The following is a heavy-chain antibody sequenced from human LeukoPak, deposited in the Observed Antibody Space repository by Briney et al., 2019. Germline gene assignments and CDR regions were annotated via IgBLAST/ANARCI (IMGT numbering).Heavy chain of an antibody. J-gene: IGHJ6*02. Sequence: SETLSLTCAVSGGSISSGGYSWSWIRQPPGKGLEWIGYIYHSGSTYYNPSLKSRVTISVDRSKNQFSLKLSSVTAADTAVYYCARIRRITGYYYYGMDVWGQGTTVTVSS. V-gene: IGHV4-30-2*01. CDR2: IYHSGST. D-gene: IGHD3-10*01. CDR1: GGSISSGGYS. CDR3: ARIRRITGYYYYGMDV.